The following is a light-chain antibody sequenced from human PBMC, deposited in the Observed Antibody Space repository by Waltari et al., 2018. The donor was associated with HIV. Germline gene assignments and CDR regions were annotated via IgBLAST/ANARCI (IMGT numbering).Light chain of an antibody. CDR3: QTWGTGSWV. J-gene: IGLJ3*02. Sequence: QLVLTQSPSASASLGASVKPTCTLSRGHSSYAIAWHQQQPEKGPRYLMNLNSDGSHSKGDGIPDRFSGPSSGAERYLTISSLQSEDEADYYCQTWGTGSWVFGGGTKLTVL. V-gene: IGLV4-69*01. CDR1: RGHSSYA. CDR2: LNSDGSH.